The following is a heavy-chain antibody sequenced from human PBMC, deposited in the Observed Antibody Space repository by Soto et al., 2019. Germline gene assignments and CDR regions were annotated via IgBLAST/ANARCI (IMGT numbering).Heavy chain of an antibody. D-gene: IGHD6-13*01. V-gene: IGHV4-59*08. J-gene: IGHJ4*02. Sequence: PSETLSLTCTVSGGSISSYYWSWIRQSPGKGLEWIGYIYYSGSTNYNPSLKSRVTISVDTSKNQFSLKLSSVTAADTAVYYCARSASSSWYEDFDYWGQGTLVTVSS. CDR3: ARSASSSWYEDFDY. CDR2: IYYSGST. CDR1: GGSISSYY.